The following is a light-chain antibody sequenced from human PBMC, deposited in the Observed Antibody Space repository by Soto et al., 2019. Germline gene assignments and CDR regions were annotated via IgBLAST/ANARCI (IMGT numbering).Light chain of an antibody. CDR3: HQYYSTPFT. CDR2: WAS. V-gene: IGKV4-1*01. CDR1: QSVLYSSNNKNY. Sequence: DIVMTQSPDSLAVSLGERATVNCKSSQSVLYSSNNKNYIAWYQQKPGQPPKKLIYWASTRESGVPDRFSGSGSWTDFTLTIISLQAEDVAVYYCHQYYSTPFTFGQGTRLEIK. J-gene: IGKJ5*01.